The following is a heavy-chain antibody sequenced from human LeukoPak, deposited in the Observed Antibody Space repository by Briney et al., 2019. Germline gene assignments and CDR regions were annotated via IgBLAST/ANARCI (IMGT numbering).Heavy chain of an antibody. Sequence: ASVKVSCKASGYTFTSYYLHWVRQAPGQGLEWMGIINPSGGSTSYAQKFQDRVTVTRDTSTSTVYMELSSLRSEDTAVYYCAREAREAANDYWGQGTLVTVSS. J-gene: IGHJ4*02. CDR2: INPSGGST. CDR3: AREAREAANDY. D-gene: IGHD2-15*01. V-gene: IGHV1-46*01. CDR1: GYTFTSYY.